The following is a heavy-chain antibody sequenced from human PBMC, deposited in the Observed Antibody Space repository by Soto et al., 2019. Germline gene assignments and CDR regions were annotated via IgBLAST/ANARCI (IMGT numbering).Heavy chain of an antibody. J-gene: IGHJ3*02. CDR3: ARHVHDAFDI. CDR1: GFTFSDYY. V-gene: IGHV3-11*05. Sequence: QVQLVESGGGLVKPGVSLRLSCAASGFTFSDYYMSWIRQAPGKGLEWVSYISSSNSYTNYADSVKGRFTISRDNAKKSLYLQMNSLRAEDTAVYYCARHVHDAFDIWGQGTMVTVSS. CDR2: ISSSNSYT. D-gene: IGHD3-10*02.